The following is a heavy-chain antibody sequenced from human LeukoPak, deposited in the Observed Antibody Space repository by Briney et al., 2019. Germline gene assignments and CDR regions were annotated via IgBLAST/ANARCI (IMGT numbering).Heavy chain of an antibody. J-gene: IGHJ5*02. CDR3: AKDNWDYVGPNWFDP. CDR2: ISYDGSAQ. V-gene: IGHV3-30*18. Sequence: GRSLRLSCAASGFSFSTYGMHWVRQAPGKGLEWVAVISYDGSAQYYVDSVKGRFTISRDNSKNTLYLQMNSLRAEDTAVYYCAKDNWDYVGPNWFDPWGQGTLVTVSS. CDR1: GFSFSTYG. D-gene: IGHD1-7*01.